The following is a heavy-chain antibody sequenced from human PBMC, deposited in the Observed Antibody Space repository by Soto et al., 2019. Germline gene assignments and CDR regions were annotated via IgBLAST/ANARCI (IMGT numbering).Heavy chain of an antibody. V-gene: IGHV4-39*01. J-gene: IGHJ4*02. CDR2: IYYSGST. CDR3: LGSGFYYFDY. CDR1: GGSISSSSSY. D-gene: IGHD3-22*01. Sequence: SETLSLTCTVSGGSISSSSSYWGWIRQPPGKGLEWIGSIYYSGSTYYNPSLKSRVTISADTSKNQFSLKLNSVTAADTAVYYCLGSGFYYFDYWGQGTLVTASS.